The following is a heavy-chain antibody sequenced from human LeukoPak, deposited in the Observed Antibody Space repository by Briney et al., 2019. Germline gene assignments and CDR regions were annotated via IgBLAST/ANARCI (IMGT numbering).Heavy chain of an antibody. CDR1: GYTFSSYY. CDR3: ASEIAMTGYFDY. V-gene: IGHV1-46*01. Sequence: ASVKVSCKASGYTFSSYYVHWVRQAPGQGLEWMGVISPSGDQTSYTQKFQGRVTMTRDTSTSTVYMELSSLRSEDTAVYYCASEIAMTGYFDYWGQGTLVTVSS. J-gene: IGHJ4*02. CDR2: ISPSGDQT. D-gene: IGHD6-19*01.